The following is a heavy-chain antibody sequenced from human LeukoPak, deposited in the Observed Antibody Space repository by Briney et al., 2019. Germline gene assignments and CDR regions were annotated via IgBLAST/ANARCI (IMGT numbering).Heavy chain of an antibody. CDR1: GGTFSSYA. D-gene: IGHD1-26*01. CDR3: ARHEGSGSYFHWFDP. J-gene: IGHJ5*02. V-gene: IGHV1-69*13. CDR2: IIPIFGTA. Sequence: ASVKVSCKAPGGTFSSYAISWVRQAPGQGLEWMGGIIPIFGTANYAQKFQGRVTITADESTSTAYMELSSLRSEDTAVYYCARHEGSGSYFHWFDPWGQGTLVTVSS.